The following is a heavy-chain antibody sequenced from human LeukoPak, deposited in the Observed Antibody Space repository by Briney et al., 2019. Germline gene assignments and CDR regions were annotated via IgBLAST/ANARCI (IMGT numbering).Heavy chain of an antibody. J-gene: IGHJ4*02. CDR3: ASLYSSSWRPFDY. V-gene: IGHV3-33*01. CDR1: GFTFSSYG. D-gene: IGHD6-13*01. Sequence: GRSLRLSCAASGFTFSSYGMHWVRQAPGKGLEWVAFIRYDGSNKYYADSVKGRFTISRDNSKNTLYLQMNSLRAEDTAVYYCASLYSSSWRPFDYWGQGTLVTVSS. CDR2: IRYDGSNK.